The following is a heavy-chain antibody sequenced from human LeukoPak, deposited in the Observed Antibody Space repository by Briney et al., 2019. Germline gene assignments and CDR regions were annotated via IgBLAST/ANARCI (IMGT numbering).Heavy chain of an antibody. D-gene: IGHD2-21*02. CDR1: GFTFSSYS. CDR2: ISSSSSYI. J-gene: IGHJ4*02. V-gene: IGHV3-21*01. Sequence: GGSLRLSCAASGFTFSSYSMNWVRQATGKGLEWVSSISSSSSYIYYADSVKGRFTISRDNAKNSLYLQMNSLRAEDTAVYYCARDPGYCGGDCYSKFDYWGQGTLVTVSS. CDR3: ARDPGYCGGDCYSKFDY.